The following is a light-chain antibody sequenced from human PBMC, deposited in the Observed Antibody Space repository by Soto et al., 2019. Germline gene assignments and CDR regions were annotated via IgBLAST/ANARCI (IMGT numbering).Light chain of an antibody. CDR1: ASNIGAGYD. Sequence: QSALAQPPSVSGAPGQTITISCTGSASNIGAGYDVYWYQQLPGTAPKLLIFDDNDRPSGVPDRFSGSNSGTSASLAITGLQAEDEADYYCQSYDTSLSGWVFGGGTQLTVL. CDR3: QSYDTSLSGWV. J-gene: IGLJ3*02. V-gene: IGLV1-40*01. CDR2: DDN.